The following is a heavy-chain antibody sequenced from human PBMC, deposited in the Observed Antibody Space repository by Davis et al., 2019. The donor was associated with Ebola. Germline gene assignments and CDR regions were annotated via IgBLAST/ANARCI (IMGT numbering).Heavy chain of an antibody. CDR1: GGTFSSYA. Sequence: SVKVSCKASGGTFSSYAISWVRQAPGQGLEWMGGIIPIFGTANYAQKFQGRVTITADESTSTAYMELSSLRSEDTAVYYCAGGRIYCTGGVYSRGEFDYWGQGTLVTVSS. V-gene: IGHV1-69*13. D-gene: IGHD2-8*02. CDR2: IIPIFGTA. J-gene: IGHJ4*02. CDR3: AGGRIYCTGGVYSRGEFDY.